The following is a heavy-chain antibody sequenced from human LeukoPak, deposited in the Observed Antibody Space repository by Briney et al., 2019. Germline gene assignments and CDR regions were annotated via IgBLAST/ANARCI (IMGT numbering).Heavy chain of an antibody. Sequence: GGSLRLSCAASGFTFGSYSMNWVRQAPGKGLHWVSSISKNSGYMYYIDSVKGRFTISRDNAKNSMYLQMNSVRADDTAVYYCARSSMVDANDAFDIWGQGTMVTVSS. V-gene: IGHV3-21*01. CDR3: ARSSMVDANDAFDI. CDR1: GFTFGSYS. CDR2: ISKNSGYM. J-gene: IGHJ3*02. D-gene: IGHD2-15*01.